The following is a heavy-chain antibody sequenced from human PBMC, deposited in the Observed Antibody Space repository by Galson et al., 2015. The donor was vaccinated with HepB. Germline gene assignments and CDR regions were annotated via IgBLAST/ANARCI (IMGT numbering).Heavy chain of an antibody. J-gene: IGHJ4*02. CDR2: MYHSGST. V-gene: IGHV4-39*01. CDR3: ARHENYDFWGDYYISLTFDY. D-gene: IGHD3-3*01. CDR1: GGSISSSSYY. Sequence: ETLSLTCTVSGGSISSSSYYWGWIRQPPGKGLEWIGSMYHSGSTYYNPSLKSRVTISEDTSKNHFSLKLSSVTAADTAVYYCARHENYDFWGDYYISLTFDYWGQGTLVTVSS.